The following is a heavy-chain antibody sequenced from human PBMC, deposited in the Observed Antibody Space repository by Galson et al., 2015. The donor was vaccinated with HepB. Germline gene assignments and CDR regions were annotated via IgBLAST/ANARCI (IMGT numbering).Heavy chain of an antibody. CDR2: ISGGGDTT. CDR1: GFTFSNAW. J-gene: IGHJ6*03. V-gene: IGHV3-23*01. D-gene: IGHD1-26*01. Sequence: SLRLSCAASGFTFSNAWMSWVRQAPGKGLEWVSGISGGGDTTYYADSVKGRFTISRDNSKNTLFLQMSSLRAEDTAVYYCAKGGLSSYYYVDVCGEGTTVTVSS. CDR3: AKGGLSSYYYVDV.